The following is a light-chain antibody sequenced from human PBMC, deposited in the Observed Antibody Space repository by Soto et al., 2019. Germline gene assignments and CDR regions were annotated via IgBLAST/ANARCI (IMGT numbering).Light chain of an antibody. CDR1: SSDVGAYIS. V-gene: IGLV2-11*01. CDR2: DVS. J-gene: IGLJ3*02. Sequence: QSALTQPRSVSGSPGQSVTISCTGTSSDVGAYISVSWYQQHPGKAPKVMIYDVSKRPSGVPDRFSGSKSGNTASLTISGLQAEDETEYYCCSYAGSYTRVFGGGTKVTVL. CDR3: CSYAGSYTRV.